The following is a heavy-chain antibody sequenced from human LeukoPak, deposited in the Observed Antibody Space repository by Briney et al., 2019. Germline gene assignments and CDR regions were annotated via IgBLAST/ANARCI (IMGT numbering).Heavy chain of an antibody. CDR1: GYTFTGYY. CDR3: ARDRTIVGATRTGKNWFDP. V-gene: IGHV1-2*06. CDR2: INPNSGGT. Sequence: VASVKVSCKASGYTFTGYYMHWVRQAPGQGLEWMGRINPNSGGTNYAQKFQGRVTMTRDTSISTAYMELSRLRSDDTAVYYCARDRTIVGATRTGKNWFDPRGQGTLVTVSS. D-gene: IGHD1-26*01. J-gene: IGHJ5*02.